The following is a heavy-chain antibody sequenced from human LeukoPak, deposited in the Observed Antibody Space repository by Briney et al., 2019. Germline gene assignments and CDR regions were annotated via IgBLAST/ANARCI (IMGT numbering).Heavy chain of an antibody. CDR3: ARGGYYYDSSGYYLVDY. V-gene: IGHV1-2*02. CDR1: GYTFTGYY. CDR2: INPNSGGT. J-gene: IGHJ4*02. D-gene: IGHD3-22*01. Sequence: ASVTDSCKASGYTFTGYYMHWVRQAPGQGLEWMGWINPNSGGTNYAQKFQGRVTMTRDTSISTAYMELSRLRSDDTAVYYCARGGYYYDSSGYYLVDYWGQGTLVTVSS.